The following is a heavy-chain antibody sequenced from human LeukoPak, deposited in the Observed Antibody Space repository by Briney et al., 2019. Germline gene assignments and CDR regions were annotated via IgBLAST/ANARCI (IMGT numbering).Heavy chain of an antibody. J-gene: IGHJ4*02. CDR3: ARVQGSSGPGIFEY. CDR2: IKQDGSEK. D-gene: IGHD6-19*01. CDR1: GFTFSNYW. Sequence: GGSLRLSCAASGFTFSNYWMSWVRQAPGKGLEWVANIKQDGSEKFYVDSVKGRLTISRDNAKNSLYLQMNSLRVEDTAVYYCARVQGSSGPGIFEYWGQGTLVTASS. V-gene: IGHV3-7*01.